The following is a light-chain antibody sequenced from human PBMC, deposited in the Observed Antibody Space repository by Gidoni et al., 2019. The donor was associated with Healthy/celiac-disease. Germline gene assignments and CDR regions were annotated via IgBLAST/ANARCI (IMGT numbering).Light chain of an antibody. CDR3: QQRSNWPGT. CDR2: DAS. Sequence: EIVFTQSPATLSLSPGERATLSCRDSQSVSSSLAWYQQKPGQAPRLLIYDASNRATGIPARFSGSGSGTDFTLTISSLEPEDFAVYYCQQRSNWPGTFXXXTKVEIK. J-gene: IGKJ1*01. V-gene: IGKV3-11*01. CDR1: QSVSSS.